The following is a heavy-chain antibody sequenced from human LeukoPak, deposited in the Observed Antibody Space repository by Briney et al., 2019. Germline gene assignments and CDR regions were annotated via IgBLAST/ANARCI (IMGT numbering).Heavy chain of an antibody. Sequence: HPGGSLRLSCAASGFTFSSYGMHWVRQAPGKGLEWVAVISYDGSNKYYADSVKGRFTISRDNSKNTLYLQMNSLRAEDTAVYYCARDLYGSGSPAVRTPNWFDPWGQGTLVTVSS. CDR1: GFTFSSYG. J-gene: IGHJ5*02. CDR3: ARDLYGSGSPAVRTPNWFDP. CDR2: ISYDGSNK. V-gene: IGHV3-30*03. D-gene: IGHD3-10*01.